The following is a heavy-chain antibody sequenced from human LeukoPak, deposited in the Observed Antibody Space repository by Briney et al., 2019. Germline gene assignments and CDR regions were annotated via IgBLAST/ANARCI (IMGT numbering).Heavy chain of an antibody. CDR1: GYSITNGYY. Sequence: SETLSLTCGVSGYSITNGYYWAWIRQPLGKGLEWIGNIYYSGNTYYNPSLKSRVTISVDTSKNQFSLMVSSVTAADTAVYYCARRYSNYFFDYWGQGTLVTVSS. J-gene: IGHJ4*02. V-gene: IGHV4-38-2*01. CDR3: ARRYSNYFFDY. CDR2: IYYSGNT. D-gene: IGHD4-11*01.